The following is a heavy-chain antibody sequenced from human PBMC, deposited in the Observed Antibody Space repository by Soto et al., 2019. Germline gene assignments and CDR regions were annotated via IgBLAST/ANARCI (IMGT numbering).Heavy chain of an antibody. Sequence: SETLSLTCTVSGGSISSYYWSWIRQPPGKGLEWIGYVYYSGSTNYNPSLKSRVTISVDTSKNQFSLKLSSVTAADTAVYYCARVTGWFDPWGQGTLVTVSS. V-gene: IGHV4-59*01. J-gene: IGHJ5*02. CDR1: GGSISSYY. CDR2: VYYSGST. CDR3: ARVTGWFDP.